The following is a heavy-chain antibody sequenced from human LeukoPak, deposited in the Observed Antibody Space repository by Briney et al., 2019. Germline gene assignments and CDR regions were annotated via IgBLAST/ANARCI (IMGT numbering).Heavy chain of an antibody. J-gene: IGHJ3*02. CDR1: GGSISSSSNYY. D-gene: IGHD1-26*01. V-gene: IGHV4-39*02. CDR2: IYYSGNT. CDR3: ARSWMVGEGAFDI. Sequence: TSETLSLTCIVSGGSISSSSNYYWAWIRHPPGKGLEWLRSIYYSGNTYYDPYVESRVTISVDTSKNHFSLKLNSMTAADTAVYYCARSWMVGEGAFDIWGQGTLVTVSS.